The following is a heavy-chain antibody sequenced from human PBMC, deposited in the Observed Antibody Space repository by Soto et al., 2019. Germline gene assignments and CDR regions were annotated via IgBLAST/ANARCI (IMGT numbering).Heavy chain of an antibody. CDR3: ARAGGLGAVAADY. Sequence: QLQLQESGSGLVKPSQTLSLTCAVSGGSISSGGYSWSWIRQPPGKGLEWIGYIYHRGSTYYNPSLKSRVTISVDRSKNQLSLKLSSVTAADTAVYYCARAGGLGAVAADYWGQGTLVTVSS. CDR1: GGSISSGGYS. D-gene: IGHD6-19*01. CDR2: IYHRGST. J-gene: IGHJ4*02. V-gene: IGHV4-30-2*01.